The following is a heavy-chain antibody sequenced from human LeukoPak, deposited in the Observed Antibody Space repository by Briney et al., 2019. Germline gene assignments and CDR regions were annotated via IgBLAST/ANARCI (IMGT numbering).Heavy chain of an antibody. D-gene: IGHD6-6*01. CDR2: IPYDGSNK. CDR3: ARSIAARIRDAFDI. CDR1: GFTFTTYW. V-gene: IGHV3-30*03. J-gene: IGHJ3*02. Sequence: GESLRLSCAASGFTFTTYWMSWVRQAPGKGLEWVAVIPYDGSNKYYADSVKGRFTISRDNSKNTLYLQMNSLRAEDTAVYYCARSIAARIRDAFDIWGQGTMVTVSS.